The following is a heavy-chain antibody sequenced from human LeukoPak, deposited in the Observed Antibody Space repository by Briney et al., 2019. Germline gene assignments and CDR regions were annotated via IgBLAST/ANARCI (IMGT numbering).Heavy chain of an antibody. CDR3: ASKGHTPPFDY. V-gene: IGHV3-48*04. CDR2: VSSSSSNI. Sequence: GGSLRLSCVASGLIFSSYSMNWVRQAPGKGLEWISHVSSSSSNIYYADSVRGRFTISRDNAKNSLFLQMNSLRAEDTAVYYCASKGHTPPFDYWGQGTLVTVSS. J-gene: IGHJ4*02. CDR1: GLIFSSYS. D-gene: IGHD2-2*02.